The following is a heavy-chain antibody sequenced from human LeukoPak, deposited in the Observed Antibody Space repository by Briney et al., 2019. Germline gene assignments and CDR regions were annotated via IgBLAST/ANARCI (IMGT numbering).Heavy chain of an antibody. CDR2: ITGSGDTT. CDR1: RFTFSGYA. J-gene: IGHJ4*02. D-gene: IGHD2-15*01. V-gene: IGHV3-23*01. Sequence: PGGSLRLSCAASRFTFSGYAMSRVRQAPGKGLEWVSSITGSGDTTYYADSVKGRFTISRDNSKNTLYLQMNSLRAEDTAVYYCAKARGYCSGGSCYSGFDYWGQGTLVTVSS. CDR3: AKARGYCSGGSCYSGFDY.